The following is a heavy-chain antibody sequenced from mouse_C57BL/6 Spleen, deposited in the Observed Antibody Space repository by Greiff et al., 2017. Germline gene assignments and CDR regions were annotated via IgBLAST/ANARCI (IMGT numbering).Heavy chain of an antibody. V-gene: IGHV1-69*01. CDR2: IDPSDSYT. D-gene: IGHD1-1*02. CDR3: AKGYDGTYRGFAY. CDR1: GYTFTSYW. Sequence: QVQLQQPGAELVMPGASVKLSCKASGYTFTSYWMHWVKQRPGQGLEWIGEIDPSDSYTNYNQKFKGKSTLTVDKSSSTAYMQLSSLTSEDSAVYYCAKGYDGTYRGFAYWGQGTLVTVSA. J-gene: IGHJ3*01.